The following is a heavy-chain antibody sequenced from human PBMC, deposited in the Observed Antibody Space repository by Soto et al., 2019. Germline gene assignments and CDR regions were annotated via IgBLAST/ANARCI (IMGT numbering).Heavy chain of an antibody. J-gene: IGHJ4*02. Sequence: EMQLVESGGGLVQPGGSLRLSCAASGFTFSSYWMNWVRQGPGKGLVWVSRINSDGSDTSYADSVKGRFTISRDNAKNTLYLHMNSLRAEDTAVYYGARLDSSSWAFDYWGQGTLVTVSS. CDR1: GFTFSSYW. CDR3: ARLDSSSWAFDY. CDR2: INSDGSDT. D-gene: IGHD6-13*01. V-gene: IGHV3-74*01.